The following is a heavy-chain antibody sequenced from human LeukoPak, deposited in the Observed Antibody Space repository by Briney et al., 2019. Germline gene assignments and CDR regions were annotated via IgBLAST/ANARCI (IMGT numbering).Heavy chain of an antibody. J-gene: IGHJ4*02. CDR2: IYYSGST. CDR1: GGSISSYY. D-gene: IGHD3-10*01. V-gene: IGHV4-59*12. CDR3: AREIVHYGSGSYPFDY. Sequence: SETLSLTCTVSGGSISSYYWSWIRQPPGKGLEWIGYIYYSGSTNYNPSLKSRVTISVDTSKNQFSLKLSSVTAADTAVYYCAREIVHYGSGSYPFDYWGQGTLVTVSS.